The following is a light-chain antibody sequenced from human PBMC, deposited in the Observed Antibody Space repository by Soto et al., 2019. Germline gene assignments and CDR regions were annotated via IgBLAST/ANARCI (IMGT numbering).Light chain of an antibody. Sequence: QSALTQPASVSGSPGQSITISCTGTSSDVGRYHYVSWYQHHPGKAPKLILYEVTNRPSGVSNRFSGSKSGNTASLTISGLQAEDEADYHCSSYTTSNTWVFGGGTQLTVL. CDR2: EVT. CDR3: SSYTTSNTWV. J-gene: IGLJ3*02. V-gene: IGLV2-14*01. CDR1: SSDVGRYHY.